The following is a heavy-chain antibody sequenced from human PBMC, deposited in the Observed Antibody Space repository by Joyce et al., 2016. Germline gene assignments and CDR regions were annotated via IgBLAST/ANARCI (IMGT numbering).Heavy chain of an antibody. D-gene: IGHD3-3*01. J-gene: IGHJ4*02. CDR3: ATWAPTNYDFWSGYSYYFDN. CDR1: GFPFSSYA. V-gene: IGHV3-23*01. CDR2: IRSSGGST. Sequence: EVQLLESGGGLVQPGGSLRLSCAASGFPFSSYAMSWVRQAPGKGREWVSTIRSSGGSTYYADSVKGRFTISRDNSEDSLYLHMNSLRAEDTAVYYCATWAPTNYDFWSGYSYYFDNWGQGTLVTVSS.